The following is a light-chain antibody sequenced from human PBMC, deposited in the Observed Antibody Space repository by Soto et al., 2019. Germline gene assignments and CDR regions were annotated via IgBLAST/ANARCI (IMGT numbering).Light chain of an antibody. CDR1: QRLLHSNGNTF. CDR3: MQAIQTPYT. V-gene: IGKV2-28*01. CDR2: LGS. Sequence: EIVMTQSPPSLTVTPGEPASISCRSSQRLLHSNGNTFLDWYVQKPGQSPQLLIYLGSNRASGVPDRVSGSEAVTDFTLKISRVEAEDVGVYYCMQAIQTPYTFGQGTKLEIK. J-gene: IGKJ2*01.